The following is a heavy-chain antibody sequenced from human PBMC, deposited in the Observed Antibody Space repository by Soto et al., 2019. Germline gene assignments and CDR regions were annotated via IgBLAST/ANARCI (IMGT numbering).Heavy chain of an antibody. D-gene: IGHD2-21*02. CDR1: GGTFSSYA. J-gene: IGHJ6*02. CDR3: ASPVATVYYYYGMDV. V-gene: IGHV1-69*12. CDR2: IIPIFGTA. Sequence: QVQLVQSGAEVKKPGSSVKVSCKASGGTFSSYAITWVRQAPGQGLEWMGGIIPIFGTADYAQKFQGRVTITADASTSTAYMELSSLRCEDTAVYYCASPVATVYYYYGMDVWGQGTTVTVSS.